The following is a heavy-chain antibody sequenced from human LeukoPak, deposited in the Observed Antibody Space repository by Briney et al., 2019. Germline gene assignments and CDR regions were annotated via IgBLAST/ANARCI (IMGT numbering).Heavy chain of an antibody. Sequence: PGGPLRLSCAASGFTFSSYSMNWVRQAPGKGLEWVSSISSSSSYIYYADSVKGRFTISRDNAKNSLHLQMNSLRAEDTAVYYCARDLLYYDSSGYYYVKGMDVWGQGTTVTVSS. CDR2: ISSSSSYI. D-gene: IGHD3-22*01. V-gene: IGHV3-21*01. CDR3: ARDLLYYDSSGYYYVKGMDV. CDR1: GFTFSSYS. J-gene: IGHJ6*02.